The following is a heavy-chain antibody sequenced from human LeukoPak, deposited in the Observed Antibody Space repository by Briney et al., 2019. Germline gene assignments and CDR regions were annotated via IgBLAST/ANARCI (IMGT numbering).Heavy chain of an antibody. CDR3: AKESPYASGRTYYFDY. Sequence: PGGSLRLSCAASGFSFSTYAISWVRLAPGRGPEWVSAINSNGGTTYYADPVKGRFTISRDNSKNTVDLQMNSLRAEDTAVYYCAKESPYASGRTYYFDYWGQGTLVTVSS. CDR2: INSNGGTT. V-gene: IGHV3-23*01. D-gene: IGHD3-10*01. J-gene: IGHJ4*02. CDR1: GFSFSTYA.